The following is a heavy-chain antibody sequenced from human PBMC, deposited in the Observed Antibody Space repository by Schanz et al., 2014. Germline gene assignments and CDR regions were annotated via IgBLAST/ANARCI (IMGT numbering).Heavy chain of an antibody. CDR1: GFTFSSYS. CDR2: IKGKTDGGTA. CDR3: TTDTGHFAFDL. Sequence: EMQLVESGGGLVQPGGSLRLSCTASGFTFSSYSMNWVRQAPGKGLEWVGRIKGKTDGGTADYAAPMKGRFTISRDDSKNTLFLQMNSLETEDTAVYYCTTDTGHFAFDLWGQGTMVTVSS. V-gene: IGHV3-15*01. D-gene: IGHD1-1*01. J-gene: IGHJ3*01.